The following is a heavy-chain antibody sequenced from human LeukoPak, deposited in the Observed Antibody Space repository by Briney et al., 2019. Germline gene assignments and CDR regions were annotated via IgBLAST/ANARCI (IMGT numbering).Heavy chain of an antibody. V-gene: IGHV1-69*05. CDR3: ALQYYYDSSGYYTY. D-gene: IGHD3-22*01. Sequence: GASVKVSCKASGGTFSSYAISWVRQAPGQGLEWMGGIIPIFGTANYAQKFQGRVTITTDESTSTAYMELSSLRSEDTAMYYCALQYYYDSSGYYTYWGQGTLVTVSS. J-gene: IGHJ4*02. CDR1: GGTFSSYA. CDR2: IIPIFGTA.